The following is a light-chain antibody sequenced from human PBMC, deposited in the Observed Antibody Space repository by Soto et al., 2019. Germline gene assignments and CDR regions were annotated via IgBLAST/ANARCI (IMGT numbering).Light chain of an antibody. CDR1: QSFSSTF. J-gene: IGKJ1*01. Sequence: EILLTQSPDSLSLSAGDRATLSCRASQSFSSTFFAWYQQKPGQAPRLLIYGASSRATGIPDRFSGSGSGTDFTLTSSRLEPEDCAVYYCQQYASSVTFGQGTKVEIK. V-gene: IGKV3-20*01. CDR3: QQYASSVT. CDR2: GAS.